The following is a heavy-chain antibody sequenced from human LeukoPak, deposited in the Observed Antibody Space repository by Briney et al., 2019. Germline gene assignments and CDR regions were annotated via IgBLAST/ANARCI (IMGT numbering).Heavy chain of an antibody. CDR1: GYTFTGYY. Sequence: ASVRVSCKASGYTFTGYYIHWMRQAPGQGLEWMAWINPNSGGTHYAQKFQGRVTMTRDTSISAAYMELSRLRSDDTAVYYCARNHAPGFFDYWGQGTLVTVSS. D-gene: IGHD1-14*01. CDR3: ARNHAPGFFDY. V-gene: IGHV1-2*02. J-gene: IGHJ4*02. CDR2: INPNSGGT.